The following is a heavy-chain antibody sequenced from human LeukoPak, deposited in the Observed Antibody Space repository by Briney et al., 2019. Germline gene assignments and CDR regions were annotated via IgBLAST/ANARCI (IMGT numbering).Heavy chain of an antibody. D-gene: IGHD3-10*01. J-gene: IGHJ4*02. CDR1: GFTFSSYG. CDR2: IWYDGSNK. CDR3: ARGEELRRMFDY. V-gene: IGHV3-33*01. Sequence: GGSLRLSCAASGFTFSSYGMHWVRQAPGKGLEWVAVIWYDGSNKYYADSVKGRFTISRDNSKNTLYLQMNSRRAEDTAVYYCARGEELRRMFDYWGQGTLVTVSS.